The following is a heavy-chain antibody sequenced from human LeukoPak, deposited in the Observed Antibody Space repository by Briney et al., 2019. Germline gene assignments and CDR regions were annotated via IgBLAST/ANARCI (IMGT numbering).Heavy chain of an antibody. Sequence: ASVKVSCKASGYTFTSYYMHWVRQAPGQGLEWMGWINSNSGGTNYAQKFQGRVTMTRDTSISTAYMELSRLRSDDTAVYYCARVVVRDANNYKDYWGQGTLVTVSS. V-gene: IGHV1-2*02. J-gene: IGHJ4*02. D-gene: IGHD5-24*01. CDR1: GYTFTSYY. CDR3: ARVVVRDANNYKDY. CDR2: INSNSGGT.